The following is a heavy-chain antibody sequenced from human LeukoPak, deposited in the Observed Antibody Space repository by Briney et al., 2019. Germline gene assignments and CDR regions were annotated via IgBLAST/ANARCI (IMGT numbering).Heavy chain of an antibody. Sequence: ASVKVSCKASGYIFTAYYMNWVRQAPGQGLEWMGWINPKNGGTNYAQKFQGRVALTRDTSTDTVYMEVNRLRFDDTAVYYCARDYPGDGYNVMGDDYWGQGTLVTVSS. D-gene: IGHD5-24*01. V-gene: IGHV1-2*02. CDR3: ARDYPGDGYNVMGDDY. J-gene: IGHJ4*02. CDR1: GYIFTAYY. CDR2: INPKNGGT.